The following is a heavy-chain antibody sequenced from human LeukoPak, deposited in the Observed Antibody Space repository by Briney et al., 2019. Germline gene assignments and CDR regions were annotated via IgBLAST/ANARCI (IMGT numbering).Heavy chain of an antibody. Sequence: PGGSLRLSCAVSGFTFSSYAMSWVRQAPGKGLEWVSAISGSGGSTYYADSVKGRFTISRDNSKNTLYLQMNSLRAEDTAVYYCAFYYYDSSGYPDDYWGQGTLVTVSS. CDR2: ISGSGGST. CDR1: GFTFSSYA. D-gene: IGHD3-22*01. CDR3: AFYYYDSSGYPDDY. V-gene: IGHV3-23*01. J-gene: IGHJ4*02.